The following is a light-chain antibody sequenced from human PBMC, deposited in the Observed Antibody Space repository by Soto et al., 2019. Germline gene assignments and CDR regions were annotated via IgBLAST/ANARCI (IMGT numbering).Light chain of an antibody. CDR3: QQYGGSSWT. CDR1: QNIYSN. CDR2: RAS. V-gene: IGKV3-20*01. J-gene: IGKJ1*01. Sequence: IVMTQSPATLSVSPGERATLSCRASQNIYSNVAWYQQRPGQAPRLLIYRASSRATGIPDRFSGSGSGTDFTLTISRLEPEDFAVYYCQQYGGSSWTFGQGTKVDIK.